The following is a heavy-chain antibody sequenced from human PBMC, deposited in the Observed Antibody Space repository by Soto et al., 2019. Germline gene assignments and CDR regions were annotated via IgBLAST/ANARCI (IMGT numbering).Heavy chain of an antibody. CDR1: GFTFSAYW. V-gene: IGHV3-7*03. CDR3: ALGGYCSGGGCLYQH. Sequence: VHLVESGGDLVQPGGSLRLSCAASGFTFSAYWMNWVRQVPGKGLEWVASMKPDGSDTFYADSVKGRFSISRDNAQRSLFLQMNDLRVDDTALYYCALGGYCSGGGCLYQHWGQGTPLTVSA. J-gene: IGHJ1*01. D-gene: IGHD2-15*01. CDR2: MKPDGSDT.